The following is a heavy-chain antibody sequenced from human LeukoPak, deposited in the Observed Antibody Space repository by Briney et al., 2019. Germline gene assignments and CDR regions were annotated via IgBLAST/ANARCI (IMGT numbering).Heavy chain of an antibody. CDR2: ISYDGSNK. D-gene: IGHD3-22*01. V-gene: IGHV3-30*03. Sequence: PGGSLRLSCAASGFTFSSYGMHWVRQAPGKGLEWVAVISYDGSNKYYADSVKGRFTISRDNSKNTLYLQMNSLRAEDTAVYYCARDSSGYPGYWGQGTLVTVSS. CDR3: ARDSSGYPGY. CDR1: GFTFSSYG. J-gene: IGHJ4*02.